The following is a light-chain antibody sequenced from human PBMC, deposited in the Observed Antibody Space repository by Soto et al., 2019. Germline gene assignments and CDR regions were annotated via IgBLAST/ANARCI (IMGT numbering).Light chain of an antibody. CDR1: QSSSKY. J-gene: IGKJ2*01. V-gene: IGKV3-20*01. CDR3: QHYSGSPRT. CDR2: AAS. Sequence: EIVLTQSPGTLSLSPGERATLSCRASQSSSKYLAWYQQRPGQSPRLLIYAASSRATGVPDRFSGGGSATDFTLTVSRLEPEDFAVYYCQHYSGSPRTFGQGTKLEIK.